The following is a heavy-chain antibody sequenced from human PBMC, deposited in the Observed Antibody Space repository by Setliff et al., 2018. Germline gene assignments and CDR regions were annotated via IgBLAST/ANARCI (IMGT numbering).Heavy chain of an antibody. Sequence: SETLSLTCAVSVYSISRDCHWGWIRQPPGKGLEWIGSTYYSGNTYYNASLKGRVTISGDTSKNQFSLKLTAVTAADTAISSCAGHRAVAGAYYFDFWGQGTLVTVSS. D-gene: IGHD6-19*01. V-gene: IGHV4-38-2*01. CDR1: VYSISRDCH. CDR3: AGHRAVAGAYYFDF. CDR2: TYYSGNT. J-gene: IGHJ4*02.